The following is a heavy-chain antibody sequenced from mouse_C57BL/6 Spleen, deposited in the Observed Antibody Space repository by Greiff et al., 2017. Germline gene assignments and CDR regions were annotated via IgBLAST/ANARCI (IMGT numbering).Heavy chain of an antibody. Sequence: EVQLVESGGGLVKPGGSLKLSCAASGFTFSDYGMHWVRQAPEKGLEWVAYISSGSSTIYYADTVKGRFTISRDNAKNTLFLQMTSLRSEDTAMYYCARAPFYEYDGAMDYWGQGTSVTVSS. CDR2: ISSGSSTI. CDR1: GFTFSDYG. D-gene: IGHD2-4*01. V-gene: IGHV5-17*01. J-gene: IGHJ4*01. CDR3: ARAPFYEYDGAMDY.